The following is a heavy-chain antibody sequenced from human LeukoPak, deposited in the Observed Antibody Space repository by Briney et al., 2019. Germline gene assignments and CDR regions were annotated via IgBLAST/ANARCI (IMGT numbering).Heavy chain of an antibody. CDR3: AREADYDFWSGISRAFDY. V-gene: IGHV1-69*13. CDR1: GGTFSSYA. J-gene: IGHJ4*02. CDR2: IIPIFGTA. Sequence: SVKVCCKASGGTFSSYAISWVRQAPGQGLEWMGGIIPIFGTANYAQKFQGRVTITADESTSTAYMELSSLRSEDTAVYYCAREADYDFWSGISRAFDYWGQGTLVTVSS. D-gene: IGHD3-3*01.